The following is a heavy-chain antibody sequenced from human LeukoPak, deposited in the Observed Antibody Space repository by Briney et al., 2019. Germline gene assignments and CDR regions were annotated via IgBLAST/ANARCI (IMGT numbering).Heavy chain of an antibody. V-gene: IGHV4-38-2*02. CDR3: ARDRYDYVWGSYRPFDY. D-gene: IGHD3-16*02. CDR2: IYHSGST. J-gene: IGHJ4*02. CDR1: GGSISSYY. Sequence: PSETLSLTCTVSGGSISSYYWSWIRQPPGKGLEWIGSIYHSGSTYYNPSLKSRVTISVDTSKNQFSLKLSSVTAADTAVYYCARDRYDYVWGSYRPFDYWGQGTLVTVSS.